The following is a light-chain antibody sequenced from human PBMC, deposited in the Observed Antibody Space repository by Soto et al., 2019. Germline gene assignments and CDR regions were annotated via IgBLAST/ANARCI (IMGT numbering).Light chain of an antibody. CDR2: GAS. V-gene: IGKV3-20*01. CDR1: QSVSSSY. J-gene: IGKJ2*01. CDR3: QQYGSSPPVYT. Sequence: EIVLTQSPGTLSLSPGERATLSCRASQSVSSSYLAWYQQKPGQTPRLPIYGASSRATGITDRFSGWGSGIDFTLTISRLEPEDFAVYYCQQYGSSPPVYTFGQGTKLEIK.